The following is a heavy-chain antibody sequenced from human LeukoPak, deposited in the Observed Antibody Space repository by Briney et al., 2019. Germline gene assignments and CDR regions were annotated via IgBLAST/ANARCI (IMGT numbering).Heavy chain of an antibody. CDR1: GFTFTSYS. Sequence: GGSLRLSCAASGFTFTSYSMNWVRQAPGKGLEWVSALYIGGNTYYADSVRGRFTISRDNSKNTLYLQMNSLRAEDTAIYYCMTAAGYNFGQYWGQGTLVTVSS. CDR2: LYIGGNT. V-gene: IGHV3-23*05. J-gene: IGHJ4*02. CDR3: MTAAGYNFGQY. D-gene: IGHD5-18*01.